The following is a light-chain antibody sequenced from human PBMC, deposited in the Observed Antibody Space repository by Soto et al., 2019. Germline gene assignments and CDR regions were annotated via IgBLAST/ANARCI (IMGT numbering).Light chain of an antibody. V-gene: IGLV2-8*01. CDR3: SSYAGTLGV. CDR2: EVS. J-gene: IGLJ2*01. CDR1: SSDVGGYNY. Sequence: QSVLTQPPSASGSPGQSVTISCIGTSSDVGGYNYVSWYQQLPGKAPTLMIYEVSKRPSGVPDRFSGSKSGNTASLTVSGLHAEDEAEYYCSSYAGTLGVFGEGTKVTVL.